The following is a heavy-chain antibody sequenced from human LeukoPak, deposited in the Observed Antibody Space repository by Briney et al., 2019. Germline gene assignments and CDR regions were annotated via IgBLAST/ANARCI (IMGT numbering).Heavy chain of an antibody. J-gene: IGHJ4*02. D-gene: IGHD6-6*01. CDR1: GFTFNNYA. CDR2: ISASGGST. V-gene: IGHV3-23*01. Sequence: GGSLRLSCAASGFTFNNYAMSWVRQAPGKGLEWVSAISASGGSTYYADSVKGRFTISRDNSKNTLYLQMNSLRAEDTAVYYCARGSSSPFDYWGQGTLVTVSS. CDR3: ARGSSSPFDY.